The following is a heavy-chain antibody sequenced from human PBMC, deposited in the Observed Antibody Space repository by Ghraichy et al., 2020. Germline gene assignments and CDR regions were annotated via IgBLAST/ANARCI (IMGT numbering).Heavy chain of an antibody. CDR2: INHSGST. CDR1: GGSFSGYY. Sequence: SETLSLTCAVYGGSFSGYYWSWIRQPPGKGLEWIGEINHSGSTNYNPSLKSRVTISVDTSKNQFSLKLSSVTAADTAVYYCARAVLRYYDFWKGFDYWGQGTLVTVSS. V-gene: IGHV4-34*01. J-gene: IGHJ4*02. D-gene: IGHD3-3*01. CDR3: ARAVLRYYDFWKGFDY.